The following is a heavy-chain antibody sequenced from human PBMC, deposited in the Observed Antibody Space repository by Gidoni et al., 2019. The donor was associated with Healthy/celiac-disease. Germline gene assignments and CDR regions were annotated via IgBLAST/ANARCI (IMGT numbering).Heavy chain of an antibody. V-gene: IGHV3-33*01. D-gene: IGHD3-22*01. CDR1: GFTFSSYG. J-gene: IGHJ4*02. CDR3: ARGDSMINYYDSSWSDY. CDR2: IWYDGSNK. Sequence: QVQLVESGGGVVQPGRSLRLSCAASGFTFSSYGMHWVRQAPGKGLEWVAVIWYDGSNKYYADSVKGRFTISRDNSKNTLYLQMNSLRAEDTAVYYCARGDSMINYYDSSWSDYWGQGTLVTVSS.